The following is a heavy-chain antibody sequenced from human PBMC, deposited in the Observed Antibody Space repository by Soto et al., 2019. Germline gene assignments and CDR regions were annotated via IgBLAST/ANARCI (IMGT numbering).Heavy chain of an antibody. J-gene: IGHJ4*02. D-gene: IGHD1-1*01. V-gene: IGHV3-30*18. CDR3: ANDIGITVSGMDPNY. Sequence: QVRLVESGGGVVQPGRSLRLSCAASGFIFRTFDMHWVRQTPGRGLEWVALIAHDGSHEFHADSVKGRFTISRDNSKDRLYLQMNSLRVEDTGIYYFANDIGITVSGMDPNYWGQGILVTVSS. CDR1: GFIFRTFD. CDR2: IAHDGSHE.